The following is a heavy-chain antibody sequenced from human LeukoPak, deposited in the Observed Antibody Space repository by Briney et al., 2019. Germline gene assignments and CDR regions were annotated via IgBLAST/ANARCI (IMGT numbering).Heavy chain of an antibody. CDR3: AKDGDTALDYFDS. D-gene: IGHD5-18*01. CDR1: RFTFSRFA. J-gene: IGHJ4*02. CDR2: ISGSGANT. V-gene: IGHV3-23*01. Sequence: GGSLRLSCTGSRFTFSRFAMAWVRQAPGKGLEWVSTISGSGANTFYGDSVKGRFNTSRDNSKNTVHLQMNSLRVEDTALYYCAKDGDTALDYFDSWGQGTLVTVSS.